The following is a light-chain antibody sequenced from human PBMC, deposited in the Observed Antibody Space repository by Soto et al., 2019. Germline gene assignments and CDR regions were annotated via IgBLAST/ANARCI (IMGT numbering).Light chain of an antibody. J-gene: IGKJ1*01. Sequence: EIVLTQSPATLSSCPGDRVTLSCRASQYINTRLAWYQHRPGQAPRLLIYQTSIRAAGIPARFSASGSGTDFTLTISDVQPEDFALHYCHQRQSWPRTFGQGTKVDIK. CDR2: QTS. V-gene: IGKV3-11*01. CDR1: QYINTR. CDR3: HQRQSWPRT.